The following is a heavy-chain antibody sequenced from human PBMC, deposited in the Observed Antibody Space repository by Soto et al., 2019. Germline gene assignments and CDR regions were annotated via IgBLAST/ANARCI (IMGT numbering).Heavy chain of an antibody. Sequence: GGSLRLSCAASGFTFSSYGMHWVRQAPGKGLEWVAVIWYDGSNKYYADSVKGRFTISRDNSKNTLYLQMNSLRAEDTAVYYCARDSGSSWEKYYFDYWGQGTLVTVSS. CDR2: IWYDGSNK. CDR3: ARDSGSSWEKYYFDY. D-gene: IGHD6-13*01. CDR1: GFTFSSYG. V-gene: IGHV3-33*01. J-gene: IGHJ4*02.